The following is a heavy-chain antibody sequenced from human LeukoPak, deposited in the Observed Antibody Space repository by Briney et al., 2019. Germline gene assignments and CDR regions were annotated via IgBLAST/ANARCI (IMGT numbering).Heavy chain of an antibody. CDR3: ARDQYSSSSGRLSY. J-gene: IGHJ4*02. CDR2: ISSSSSYI. V-gene: IGHV3-21*01. Sequence: GGSLRPSCAASGFTFSSYSMNWVRQAPGKGLEWVSSISSSSSYIYYADSVKGRFTISRDNAKNSLYLQMNSLRAEDTAVYYCARDQYSSSSGRLSYWGQGTLVTVSS. D-gene: IGHD6-6*01. CDR1: GFTFSSYS.